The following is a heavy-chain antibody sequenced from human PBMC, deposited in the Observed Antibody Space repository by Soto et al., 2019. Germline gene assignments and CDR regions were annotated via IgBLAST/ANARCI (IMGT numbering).Heavy chain of an antibody. CDR3: ARDHFFGIAVAGTFYYYYMDV. J-gene: IGHJ6*03. CDR1: GYTFTSYG. V-gene: IGHV1-18*01. D-gene: IGHD6-19*01. Sequence: ASVKVSCKASGYTFTSYGISWVRQAPGQGLEWMGWISAYNGNTNYAQKLQGRVTMTTDTSTSTAYMELRSLRSDDTAVYYCARDHFFGIAVAGTFYYYYMDVWGKGTTVTVSS. CDR2: ISAYNGNT.